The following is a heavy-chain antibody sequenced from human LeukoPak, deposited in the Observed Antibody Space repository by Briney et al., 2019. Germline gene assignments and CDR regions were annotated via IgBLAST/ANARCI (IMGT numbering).Heavy chain of an antibody. V-gene: IGHV1-2*02. J-gene: IGHJ4*02. CDR1: GYTFTGYY. Sequence: GASVKVSCKASGYTFTGYYMHWVRQAPGQGLEWMGWINPNSGGTNYAQKLQGRVTMTTDTSTSTAYMELRSLRSDDTAVYYCARAPHDYVWGSYRYRDYWGQGTLVTVSS. CDR3: ARAPHDYVWGSYRYRDY. CDR2: INPNSGGT. D-gene: IGHD3-16*02.